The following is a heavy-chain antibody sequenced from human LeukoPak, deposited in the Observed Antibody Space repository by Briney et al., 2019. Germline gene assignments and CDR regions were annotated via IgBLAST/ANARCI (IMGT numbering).Heavy chain of an antibody. CDR1: GGTFSSYA. Sequence: ASVKVSCKASGGTFSSYAISWVRQAPGQGLEWMGGIIPIFGTANYAQKFQGRVTITADKSTSTAYMELSSLRSEDTAVYYCARDLRSIVGATRFDPWGQGTLVTVSS. V-gene: IGHV1-69*06. J-gene: IGHJ5*02. D-gene: IGHD1-26*01. CDR3: ARDLRSIVGATRFDP. CDR2: IIPIFGTA.